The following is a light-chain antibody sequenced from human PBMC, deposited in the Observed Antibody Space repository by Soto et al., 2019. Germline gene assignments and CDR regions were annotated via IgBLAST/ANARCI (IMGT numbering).Light chain of an antibody. CDR3: SSYTNSETWV. V-gene: IGLV2-14*01. CDR2: EVT. CDR1: SSDVGGYNY. J-gene: IGLJ3*02. Sequence: QSALTQPASVSGSPGQSITISCTGTSSDVGGYNYVSWYQQHPGQVPKLTIYEVTNRPSGVSSRFSGSKSGNTASLTISGLQAEDESDYYCSSYTNSETWVFCGGTKVTVL.